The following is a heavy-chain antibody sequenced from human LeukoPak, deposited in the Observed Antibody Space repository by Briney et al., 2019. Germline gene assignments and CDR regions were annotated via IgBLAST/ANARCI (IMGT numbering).Heavy chain of an antibody. D-gene: IGHD6-19*01. CDR1: GGSISSYF. CDR3: ARLPGIAVVNDAFDI. CDR2: IYYSGST. J-gene: IGHJ3*02. V-gene: IGHV4-59*08. Sequence: SETLSLTCTVSGGSISSYFWSWIRQPPGKGLEWIGYIYYSGSTNYNPSLKSRVTISVDTSKNQFSLKLSSVTAADTAVYYCARLPGIAVVNDAFDIWGQGTMVTVSS.